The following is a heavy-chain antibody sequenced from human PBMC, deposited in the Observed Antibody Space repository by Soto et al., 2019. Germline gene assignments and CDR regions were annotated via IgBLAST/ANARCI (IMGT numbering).Heavy chain of an antibody. D-gene: IGHD2-15*01. V-gene: IGHV1-69*13. Sequence: SVKVSCKTSGGTFSTFGISWVRQAPGQGLEWMGGIIPMFGTTKYAQRFQGRLTVSADESTSTAYMELSSLRSEDTAVYYCARGVVVVAASQLGWFDPWGQGTLVTVSS. J-gene: IGHJ5*02. CDR1: GGTFSTFG. CDR2: IIPMFGTT. CDR3: ARGVVVVAASQLGWFDP.